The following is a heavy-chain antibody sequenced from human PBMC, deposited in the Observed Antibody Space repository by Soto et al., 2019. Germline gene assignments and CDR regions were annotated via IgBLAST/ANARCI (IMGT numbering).Heavy chain of an antibody. CDR3: AREGLDILTGDSGEHFDY. Sequence: GGSLRLSCAASGVTFSSYLMHWVRQAPGKGLVWVSRINSDGSSTSYADSVKGRFTISRDNAKNTLDLQMNSLRAEDTAVYYCAREGLDILTGDSGEHFDYRGQGTLVIVTS. D-gene: IGHD3-9*01. J-gene: IGHJ4*02. CDR2: INSDGSST. CDR1: GVTFSSYL. V-gene: IGHV3-74*01.